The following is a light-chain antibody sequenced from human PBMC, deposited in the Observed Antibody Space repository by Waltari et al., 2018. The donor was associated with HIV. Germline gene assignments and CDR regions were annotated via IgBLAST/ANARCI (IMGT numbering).Light chain of an antibody. V-gene: IGLV1-47*01. Sequence: QSVLTPPPSASGTPGQRVTISCSGSSSNIGRNYVYWYQQLPGTAPKLLIYRNNQRPSGVPDRFSGSKSGTSASLAISGLRSEDEADYYCAAWDDSLSGSWVFGGGTKLTVL. J-gene: IGLJ3*02. CDR1: SSNIGRNY. CDR2: RNN. CDR3: AAWDDSLSGSWV.